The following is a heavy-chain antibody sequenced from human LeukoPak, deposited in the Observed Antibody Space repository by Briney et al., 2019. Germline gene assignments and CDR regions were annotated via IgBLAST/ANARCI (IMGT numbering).Heavy chain of an antibody. CDR2: INPSGGST. V-gene: IGHV1-46*01. CDR1: GYAFTNYY. J-gene: IGHJ4*02. Sequence: ASVKVSCKSSGYAFTNYYMHWVRQAPGQGLEWMGIINPSGGSTIYAQKFQGRVTMTRDTSTSTIYMELSSLRSEDTAVYYCARGRGLTGSYYFDYWGQGTLVTVSS. D-gene: IGHD3-9*01. CDR3: ARGRGLTGSYYFDY.